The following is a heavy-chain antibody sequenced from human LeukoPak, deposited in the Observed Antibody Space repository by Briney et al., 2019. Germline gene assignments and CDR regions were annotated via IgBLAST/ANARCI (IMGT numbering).Heavy chain of an antibody. CDR3: ARARGYSGYDINWFDP. CDR1: EYTFTSYY. V-gene: IGHV1-46*01. D-gene: IGHD5-12*01. J-gene: IGHJ5*02. CDR2: INPSGGST. Sequence: ASVKVSCKASEYTFTSYYMHWVRQAPGQGLEWMGIINPSGGSTSYAQKFQGRVTMTRDTSTSTVYMELSSLRSEDTAVYYCARARGYSGYDINWFDPWGQGTLVTVSS.